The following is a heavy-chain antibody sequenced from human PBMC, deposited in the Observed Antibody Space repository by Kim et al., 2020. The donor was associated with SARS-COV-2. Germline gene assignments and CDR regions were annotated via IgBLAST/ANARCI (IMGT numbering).Heavy chain of an antibody. J-gene: IGHJ1*01. CDR3: AREEIPLAPYCGGDCSTGRYFQH. CDR2: IYYSGST. CDR1: GGSISSGGYY. Sequence: SETLSLTCTVSGGSISSGGYYWSWIRQHPGKGLEWIGYIYYSGSTYYNPSLKSRVTISVDTSKNQFSLKLSSVTAADTAVYYCAREEIPLAPYCGGDCSTGRYFQHWGQGTLVTVSS. D-gene: IGHD2-21*02. V-gene: IGHV4-31*03.